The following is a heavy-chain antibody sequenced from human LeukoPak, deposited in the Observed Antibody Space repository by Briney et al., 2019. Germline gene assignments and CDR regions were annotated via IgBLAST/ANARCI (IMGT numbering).Heavy chain of an antibody. CDR2: IYYSGST. CDR3: ARGVYIGSRYNWNDPKGIHFDI. D-gene: IGHD1-20*01. CDR1: GGSISSSSYY. Sequence: PSETLSLTCTVSGGSISSSSYYWGWIRQPPGKGLEWIGSIYYSGSTYYNPSLKSRVTISVDTSRNQFSLKLSSVTAADTAVYYCARGVYIGSRYNWNDPKGIHFDIWGQGTMVTVSS. V-gene: IGHV4-39*01. J-gene: IGHJ3*02.